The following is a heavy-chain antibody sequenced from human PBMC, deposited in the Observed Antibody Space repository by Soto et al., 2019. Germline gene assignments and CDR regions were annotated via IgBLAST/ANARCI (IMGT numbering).Heavy chain of an antibody. CDR3: ARDRGSSWMYKCFDP. Sequence: QVQLQASGPGLMKPSQTLSLTCTFSGDSINSADYYWSWIRQPPGKGLEWIGHIYYSGSTYYTPSLKSRVTISIDTSKNQFSLKMTSVTVADTAVYYCARDRGSSWMYKCFDPWGQGTQVTVSS. CDR2: IYYSGST. J-gene: IGHJ5*02. V-gene: IGHV4-30-4*01. D-gene: IGHD6-13*01. CDR1: GDSINSADYY.